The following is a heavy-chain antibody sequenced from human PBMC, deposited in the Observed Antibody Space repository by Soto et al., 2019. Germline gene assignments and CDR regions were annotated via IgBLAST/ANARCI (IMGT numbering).Heavy chain of an antibody. D-gene: IGHD6-19*01. Sequence: ASVKVSCKVSGYTLTELSMHWVRQAPGKGLEWMGGFDPEDGETIYAQKFQGRVTMTEDTSTDTAYMELSSLRSEDTAVYYCATAPTDSSGWVNWFDPWGQGTLVTVSS. V-gene: IGHV1-24*01. CDR2: FDPEDGET. CDR3: ATAPTDSSGWVNWFDP. J-gene: IGHJ5*02. CDR1: GYTLTELS.